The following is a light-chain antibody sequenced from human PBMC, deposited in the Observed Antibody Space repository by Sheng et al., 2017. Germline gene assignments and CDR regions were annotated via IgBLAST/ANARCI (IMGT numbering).Light chain of an antibody. CDR1: QSVSSY. CDR2: DAS. V-gene: IGKV3-11*01. J-gene: IGKJ2*01. CDR3: QQRSNWRGT. Sequence: EIVLTQSPATLSLSPGERATLSCRASQSVSSYLAWYQQKPGQAPRLLIYDASNRATGIPARFSGSGSGTDFTLTISSLEPEDFAVYYCQQRSNWRGTFGQGTEAGDQT.